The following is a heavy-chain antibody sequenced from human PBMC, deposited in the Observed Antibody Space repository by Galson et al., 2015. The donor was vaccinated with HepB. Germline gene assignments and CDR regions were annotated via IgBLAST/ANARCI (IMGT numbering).Heavy chain of an antibody. V-gene: IGHV3-30*04. D-gene: IGHD6-13*01. CDR2: ISYDESNK. CDR1: GFTFSSYT. J-gene: IGHJ6*02. Sequence: SLRLSCAASGFTFSSYTMHWVRQAPGKGLEWVAVISYDESNKYYADSVKGRFTISRDNSKDTLFLQMNSLRAEDTAVYYCARGRFYRQELSPNGMDVWGQGTTVTVPS. CDR3: ARGRFYRQELSPNGMDV.